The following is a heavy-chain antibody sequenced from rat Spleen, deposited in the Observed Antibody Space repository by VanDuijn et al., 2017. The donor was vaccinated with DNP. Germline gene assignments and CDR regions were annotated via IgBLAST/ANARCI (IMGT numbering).Heavy chain of an antibody. CDR3: ARGRLYPHYAMDA. D-gene: IGHD1-2*01. V-gene: IGHV4-2*01. CDR1: GFSFNDYW. Sequence: EVKLVEFGGGLVQPGRSLKLSCAASGFSFNDYWMGWVRQAPGKGLQWIGEINKDSSAINYIPSLKDKFTISRDNAQNTLYLQMSKLGSEDTAIYYCARGRLYPHYAMDAWGQGTSVTVSS. J-gene: IGHJ4*01. CDR2: INKDSSAI.